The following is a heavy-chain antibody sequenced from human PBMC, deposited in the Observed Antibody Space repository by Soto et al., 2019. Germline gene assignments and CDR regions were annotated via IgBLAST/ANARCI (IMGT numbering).Heavy chain of an antibody. CDR2: IYWDDDK. J-gene: IGHJ5*02. D-gene: IGHD3-10*01. V-gene: IGHV2-5*02. CDR1: GFSLSTSGVG. CDR3: ARGPHWFGEDNWFDP. Sequence: GSGPTLVNPTQTLTLTCTFSGFSLSTSGVGVGWIRQPPGKALEWLALIYWDDDKRYSPSLKSRLTITKDTSKNQVVLTMTNMEPVDTATYYCARGPHWFGEDNWFDPWGQGTLVTVSS.